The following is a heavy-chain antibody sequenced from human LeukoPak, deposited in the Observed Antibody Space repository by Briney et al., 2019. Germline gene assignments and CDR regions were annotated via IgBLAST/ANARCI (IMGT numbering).Heavy chain of an antibody. V-gene: IGHV1-18*01. Sequence: RASVKVSCKASGYTFTSYGISWVRQAPGQRLEWMGWISAYNGNTNYAQKLQGRVTMTTDTSTSTAYMELRSLRSDDTAVYYCARVDTAMVRWYFDLWGRGTLVTVSS. D-gene: IGHD5-18*01. CDR3: ARVDTAMVRWYFDL. J-gene: IGHJ2*01. CDR1: GYTFTSYG. CDR2: ISAYNGNT.